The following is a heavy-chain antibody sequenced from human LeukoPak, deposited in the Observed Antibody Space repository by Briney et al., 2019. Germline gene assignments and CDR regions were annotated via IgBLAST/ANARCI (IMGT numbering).Heavy chain of an antibody. V-gene: IGHV4-59*08. CDR3: ARHGEGDGYNFGAFDI. CDR1: GGSVSYYY. CDR2: IYYSGST. J-gene: IGHJ3*02. Sequence: SETLSLTCTVSGGSVSYYYWSWIRHPPGKGLEWIGYIYYSGSTNYNPSLKSRVTISVDTSKNQFSLKLSSVTAADTAVYYCARHGEGDGYNFGAFDIWGQGTMVTVSS. D-gene: IGHD5-24*01.